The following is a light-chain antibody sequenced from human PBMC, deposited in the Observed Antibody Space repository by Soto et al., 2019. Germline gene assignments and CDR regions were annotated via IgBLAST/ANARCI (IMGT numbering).Light chain of an antibody. CDR1: QSVSTR. CDR3: QQYTGYSRT. J-gene: IGKJ1*01. CDR2: DAS. Sequence: DVQMTQSPSSLSASVGDRVTIICRASQSVSTRLAWYQQKPGKAPKVLIYDASSWAGGVPSRFSGSGSGTEFTLTISSMQPDDFATYYCQQYTGYSRTFGQGTKGDIK. V-gene: IGKV1-5*02.